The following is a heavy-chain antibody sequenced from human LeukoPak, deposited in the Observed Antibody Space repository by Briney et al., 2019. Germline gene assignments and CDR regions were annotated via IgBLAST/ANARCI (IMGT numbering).Heavy chain of an antibody. CDR3: TTDPGYCSSTSCPRPFDY. D-gene: IGHD2-2*01. J-gene: IGHJ4*02. CDR2: ISYDGSNK. V-gene: IGHV3-30*03. CDR1: GFTFSSYG. Sequence: PGGSLRLSCAASGFTFSSYGMHWVRQAPGKGLEWVAVISYDGSNKYYADSVKGRFTISRDDSKNTLYLQMNSLKTEDTAVYYCTTDPGYCSSTSCPRPFDYWGQGTLVTVSS.